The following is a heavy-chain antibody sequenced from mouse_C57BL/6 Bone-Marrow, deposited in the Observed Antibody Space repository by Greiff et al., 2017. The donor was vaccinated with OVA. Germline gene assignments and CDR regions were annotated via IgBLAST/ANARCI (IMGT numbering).Heavy chain of an antibody. CDR3: AYDYDGGYAMDY. J-gene: IGHJ4*01. V-gene: IGHV1-69*01. D-gene: IGHD2-4*01. Sequence: VQLQQPGAELVMPGASVKLSCKASGYTFTSYWMHWVKQRPGQGLEWIGEIDPSDSYTNYNQKFKGKSTLTVDKSSSTAYMQLSSLTSEDSAVYYCAYDYDGGYAMDYWGQGTSVTVSS. CDR2: IDPSDSYT. CDR1: GYTFTSYW.